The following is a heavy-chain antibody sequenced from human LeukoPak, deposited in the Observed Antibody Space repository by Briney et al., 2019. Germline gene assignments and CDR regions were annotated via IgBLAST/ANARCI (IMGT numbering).Heavy chain of an antibody. V-gene: IGHV4-59*01. CDR2: IYYSGST. J-gene: IGHJ4*02. CDR1: GGSISSYY. Sequence: SETLSLTCTVSGGSISSYYWSWIRQPPGKGLEWIGYIYYSGSTNYNPSLKSRVTISVDTSKNQFSLKLSSVTAADTAVYYCARDPGSWGSKPVYWGQGTLVTVSS. CDR3: ARDPGSWGSKPVY. D-gene: IGHD6-13*01.